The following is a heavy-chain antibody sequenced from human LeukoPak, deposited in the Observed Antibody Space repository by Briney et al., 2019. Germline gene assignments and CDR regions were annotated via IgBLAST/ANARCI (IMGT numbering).Heavy chain of an antibody. Sequence: GGSLRLSCAASGFTFSSYSMNWVRQAPGKGLEWVSSISSSSSYIYYADSVKGRFTISRDNAKNSLYLQMNSLRAEDTAVYYCAKDRGALVDTGTLNYWGRGNLVTVSS. CDR1: GFTFSSYS. D-gene: IGHD5-18*01. CDR2: ISSSSSYI. V-gene: IGHV3-21*01. CDR3: AKDRGALVDTGTLNY. J-gene: IGHJ4*02.